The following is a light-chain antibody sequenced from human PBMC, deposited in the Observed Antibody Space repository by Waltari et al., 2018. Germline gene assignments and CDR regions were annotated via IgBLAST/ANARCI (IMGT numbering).Light chain of an antibody. CDR1: SRDVGGYNY. CDR3: SSYIGSSTLEL. V-gene: IGLV2-14*03. CDR2: DVS. Sequence: QSALTQPASVSGSPGQSITISCTGTSRDVGGYNYVSWYQQHPGKAPKPMIFDVSNRPSGVSNRFSGSKSGNTASLTISGPQAEDEADYYCSSYIGSSTLELFGGGTSLTVL. J-gene: IGLJ2*01.